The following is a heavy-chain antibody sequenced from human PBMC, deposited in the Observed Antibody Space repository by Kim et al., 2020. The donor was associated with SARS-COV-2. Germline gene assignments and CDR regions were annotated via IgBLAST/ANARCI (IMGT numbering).Heavy chain of an antibody. J-gene: IGHJ4*02. V-gene: IGHV3-49*02. Sequence: EYAASGKGRFTISRDDSKSIAYLQMNSLKTEDTAVYYCTRDIAVADTFDYWGQGTLVTVSS. CDR3: TRDIAVADTFDY. D-gene: IGHD6-19*01.